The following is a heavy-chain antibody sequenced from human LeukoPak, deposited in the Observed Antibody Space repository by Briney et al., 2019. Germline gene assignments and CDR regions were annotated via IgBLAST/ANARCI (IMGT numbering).Heavy chain of an antibody. Sequence: ASVKVSCKASGFTFTSSAMQWVRQARGQRLEWIGWIVVGSGNTNYAQKFQERVTITRDMSTSTAYMELSSLRSEDTAVYYCAAEGYGSGSYPLYWGQGTLVTVSS. D-gene: IGHD3-10*01. J-gene: IGHJ4*02. V-gene: IGHV1-58*02. CDR1: GFTFTSSA. CDR3: AAEGYGSGSYPLY. CDR2: IVVGSGNT.